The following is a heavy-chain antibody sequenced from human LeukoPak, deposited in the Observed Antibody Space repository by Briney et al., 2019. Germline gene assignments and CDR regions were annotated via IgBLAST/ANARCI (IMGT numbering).Heavy chain of an antibody. CDR2: INPNSGGT. CDR3: ARASITMMVVVITNESNDAFDI. Sequence: ASVKVSCKASGYTFTGYYMHWVRQAPGQGLEWMGWINPNSGGTNYAQKFQGRVTMTRDTSISTAYMELSRLRSDDTAVYYCARASITMMVVVITNESNDAFDIWGQGTMVTVSS. CDR1: GYTFTGYY. V-gene: IGHV1-2*02. D-gene: IGHD3-22*01. J-gene: IGHJ3*02.